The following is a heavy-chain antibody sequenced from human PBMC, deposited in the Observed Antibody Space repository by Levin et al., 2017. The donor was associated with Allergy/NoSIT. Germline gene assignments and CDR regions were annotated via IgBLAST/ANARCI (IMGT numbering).Heavy chain of an antibody. Sequence: ASVKVSCKASGYTFTSYDINWVRQATGQGLEWMGWMNPNSGNTGYAQKFQGRVTMTRNTSISTAYMELSSLRSEDTAVYYCARASIAARPYYYYYGMDVWGQGTTVTVFS. CDR2: MNPNSGNT. D-gene: IGHD6-6*01. CDR3: ARASIAARPYYYYYGMDV. V-gene: IGHV1-8*01. J-gene: IGHJ6*02. CDR1: GYTFTSYD.